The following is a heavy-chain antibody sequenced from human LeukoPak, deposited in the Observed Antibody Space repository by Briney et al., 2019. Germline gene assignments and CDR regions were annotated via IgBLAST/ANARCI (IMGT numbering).Heavy chain of an antibody. V-gene: IGHV3-23*01. J-gene: IGHJ4*02. D-gene: IGHD3-10*01. CDR3: AKDGTNYGLGTSFDN. CDR2: ISGSGDKT. Sequence: GGSLRLSCVASGFTFGSYAMTWVRQPPGKGLEWVAAISGSGDKTYYADSVKGRFTISRDNSKTTLFLQLNSLGAGDSAVFYCAKDGTNYGLGTSFDNWGQGTQVTVSS. CDR1: GFTFGSYA.